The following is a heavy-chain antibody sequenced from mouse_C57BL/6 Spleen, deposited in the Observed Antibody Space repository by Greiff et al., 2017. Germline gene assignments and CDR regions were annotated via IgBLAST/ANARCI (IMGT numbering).Heavy chain of an antibody. V-gene: IGHV5-15*01. D-gene: IGHD2-3*01. CDR2: ISNLAYSI. CDR3: ARQEDGGFMDY. Sequence: EVMLVESGGGLVQPGGSLKLSCAASGFTFSDYGMAWVRQAPRKGPAWVAFISNLAYSIYYADTVTGRFTISRENAKNTLYLEMSSLRSEDTAMYYCARQEDGGFMDYWGQGTSVTVSS. J-gene: IGHJ4*01. CDR1: GFTFSDYG.